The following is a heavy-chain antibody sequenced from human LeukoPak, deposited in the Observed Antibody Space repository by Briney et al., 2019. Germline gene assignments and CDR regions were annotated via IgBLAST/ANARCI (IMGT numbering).Heavy chain of an antibody. J-gene: IGHJ3*02. D-gene: IGHD3-16*02. V-gene: IGHV3-23*01. Sequence: GGSLRLSCAASGFTFSSYAMSWVRQAPGKGLEWVSAISGSGGSTYYADSVKGRFTISRDNSKNTLYLQMNSLRAEDTAVYYCAKPRYDYVWGSYRIDAFDIWGQGTMVTVSS. CDR1: GFTFSSYA. CDR3: AKPRYDYVWGSYRIDAFDI. CDR2: ISGSGGST.